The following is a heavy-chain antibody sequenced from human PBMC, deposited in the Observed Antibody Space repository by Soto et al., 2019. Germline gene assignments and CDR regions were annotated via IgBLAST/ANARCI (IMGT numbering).Heavy chain of an antibody. Sequence: ASVKVSCKASGYTFTSYGISWVRQAPGQGLEWMGWISAYNGNTNYAQKLQGRVTMTTDTSTSTAYMELRSLRSDDTAVYYCATATSGYSYYYYGMDVWGQGTTVTVYS. V-gene: IGHV1-18*04. D-gene: IGHD3-22*01. CDR1: GYTFTSYG. CDR2: ISAYNGNT. J-gene: IGHJ6*02. CDR3: ATATSGYSYYYYGMDV.